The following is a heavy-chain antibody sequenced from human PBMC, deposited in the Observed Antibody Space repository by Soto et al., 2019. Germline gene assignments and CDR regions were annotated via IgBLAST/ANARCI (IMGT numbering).Heavy chain of an antibody. Sequence: EVQLLESGGGLVQPGGSLRLSCAASGFTFSSYAMSWVRQAPGKGLEWVSAISGSGGSTYYADSVKGRFTISRDNSKNTLHLQMNSLRAEDTDVYYCAKERLRLGELSSFDYWGQGTLVTVSS. CDR3: AKERLRLGELSSFDY. D-gene: IGHD3-16*02. CDR2: ISGSGGST. J-gene: IGHJ4*02. CDR1: GFTFSSYA. V-gene: IGHV3-23*01.